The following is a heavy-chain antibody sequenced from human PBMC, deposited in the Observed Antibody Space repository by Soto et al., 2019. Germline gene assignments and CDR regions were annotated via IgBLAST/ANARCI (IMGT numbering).Heavy chain of an antibody. CDR1: GYTFTSYG. V-gene: IGHV1-46*01. D-gene: IGHD5-18*01. CDR3: ASGYSYGKDWFDP. J-gene: IGHJ5*02. Sequence: ASVKVSCKASGYTFTSYGISWVRQAPGQGLEWMGIINPSGGSTSYAQKFQGRVTMTRDTSTSTVYMELSSLRSEDTAVYYCASGYSYGKDWFDPWGQGTLVTVSS. CDR2: INPSGGST.